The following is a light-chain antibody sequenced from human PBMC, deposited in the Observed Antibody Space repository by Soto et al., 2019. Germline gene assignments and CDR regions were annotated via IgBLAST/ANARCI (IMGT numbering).Light chain of an antibody. V-gene: IGKV1-5*03. CDR2: KAP. J-gene: IGKJ1*01. CDR1: QSINSR. CDR3: QQYNNYWT. Sequence: DIQMTQSPSTLSASVGDRVTITCRASQSINSRLAWYQQKPGKAPKLLIYKAPSLESGVPSRFSGSGSGTEFTLTISSLQPDDFATYYCQQYNNYWTFGQGTKVEIK.